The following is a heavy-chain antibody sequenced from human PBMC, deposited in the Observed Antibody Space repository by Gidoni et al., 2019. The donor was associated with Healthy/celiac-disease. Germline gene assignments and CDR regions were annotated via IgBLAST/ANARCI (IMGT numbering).Heavy chain of an antibody. J-gene: IGHJ4*02. CDR1: GFTFSGSA. Sequence: EVQLVESGGGLVQPGGSLTLSCAASGFTFSGSAMHWVRQASGKGLEWVGRIRSKANSYATAYAASVKGRFTISRDDSKNTAYLQMNSLKTEDTAVYYCTRLDGSVDYWGQGTLVTVSS. D-gene: IGHD3-10*01. CDR2: IRSKANSYAT. CDR3: TRLDGSVDY. V-gene: IGHV3-73*01.